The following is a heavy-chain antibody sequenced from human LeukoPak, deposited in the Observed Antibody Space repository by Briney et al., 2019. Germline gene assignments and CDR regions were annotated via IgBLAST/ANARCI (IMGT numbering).Heavy chain of an antibody. Sequence: SVKVSCKASGGTFSSYAISWVRQAPGQGLEWMGRIIPILGIANYAQKFQGRVTITADKSTSTAYMELSSLRSEDTAVYYCARNRSPRGTDYYYGMDVWGQGTTVTVSS. J-gene: IGHJ6*02. D-gene: IGHD3-16*01. CDR3: ARNRSPRGTDYYYGMDV. V-gene: IGHV1-69*04. CDR1: GGTFSSYA. CDR2: IIPILGIA.